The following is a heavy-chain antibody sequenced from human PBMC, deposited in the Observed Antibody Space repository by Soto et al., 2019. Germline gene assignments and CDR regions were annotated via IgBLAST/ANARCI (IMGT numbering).Heavy chain of an antibody. V-gene: IGHV3-23*01. CDR3: AKGSHFSGGSCYSPFDGMDV. CDR1: GFTFSSYA. CDR2: ISGSGGST. J-gene: IGHJ6*02. Sequence: EVQLLESGGGLVQPGGSLRLSCAASGFTFSSYAMSWVRQAPGKGLEWVSAISGSGGSTYDADSGKGRFTISRDNSKNTLYLQMNSLRAEDTAVYYCAKGSHFSGGSCYSPFDGMDVWGQGTTVTFSS. D-gene: IGHD2-15*01.